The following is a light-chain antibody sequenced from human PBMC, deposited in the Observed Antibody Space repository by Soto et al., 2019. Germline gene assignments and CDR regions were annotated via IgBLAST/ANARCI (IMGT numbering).Light chain of an antibody. CDR3: SSYRSGSTL. J-gene: IGLJ2*01. V-gene: IGLV2-14*01. CDR2: EVS. Sequence: QSALTQPASVSGSPGQSITISCTGTSSDVGGYNYVSWYQQHTGKAPKLMIYEVSNRPSGVSHRFPGSKSGNTASLTISGLQAEDEADYYFSSYRSGSTLFGGGTKVTVL. CDR1: SSDVGGYNY.